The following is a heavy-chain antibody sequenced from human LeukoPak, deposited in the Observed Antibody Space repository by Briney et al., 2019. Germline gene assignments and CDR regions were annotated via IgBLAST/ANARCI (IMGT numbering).Heavy chain of an antibody. Sequence: PSETLSLTCTVSGGSISNYYWNWIRQPPGKGLEWIGYIYYSGTTNYNPSLKSRVSMSVDTSKNQFSLKLSSVTAADTAVYYCTRGSIAYYYMDVWGKGTTVTISS. CDR2: IYYSGTT. D-gene: IGHD3-22*01. CDR1: GGSISNYY. V-gene: IGHV4-59*01. J-gene: IGHJ6*03. CDR3: TRGSIAYYYMDV.